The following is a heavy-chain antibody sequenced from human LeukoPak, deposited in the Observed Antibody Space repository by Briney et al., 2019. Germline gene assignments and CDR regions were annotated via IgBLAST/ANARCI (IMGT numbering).Heavy chain of an antibody. V-gene: IGHV4-61*02. CDR2: IYTSGST. D-gene: IGHD3-22*01. CDR3: ARAHCDSDFFDY. J-gene: IGHJ4*02. CDR1: GGSISSGSYY. Sequence: PSETLSLTCTVSGGSISSGSYYWSWIRQPAGKGLEWIGRIYTSGSTNYNPSLKSRVTISVDTSKNQFSLKLSSVTAADTAVYYCARAHCDSDFFDYWGQGTLVTVSS.